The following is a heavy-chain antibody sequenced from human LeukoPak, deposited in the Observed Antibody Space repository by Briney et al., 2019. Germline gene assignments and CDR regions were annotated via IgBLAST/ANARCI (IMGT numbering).Heavy chain of an antibody. D-gene: IGHD5-24*01. CDR3: AREVEMARQFDY. CDR2: ISTTGTH. Sequence: PSETLSLTWRVYTASITSHFWSCNRQPAGKVLEWIGRISTTGTHNYNPSLKSRVTMSVDTSTHQWSLKLSSVAAADTAVYYCAREVEMARQFDYWGQGTLVTVSS. J-gene: IGHJ4*02. V-gene: IGHV4-4*07. CDR1: TASITSHF.